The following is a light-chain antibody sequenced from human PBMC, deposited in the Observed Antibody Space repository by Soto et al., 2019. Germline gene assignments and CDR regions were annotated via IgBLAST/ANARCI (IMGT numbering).Light chain of an antibody. V-gene: IGLV2-14*01. CDR2: EVS. J-gene: IGLJ1*01. CDR1: SSDVGGYNY. CDR3: SSYTSSCTPYV. Sequence: QSVLTQPASVSGSPGQSITISCTGTSSDVGGYNYVSWYQQHPGKAPKLMIYEVSNRPSGVSNRFSGSKSGNTASLIISGLQAEDEADYYCSSYTSSCTPYVFGTGTKVSVL.